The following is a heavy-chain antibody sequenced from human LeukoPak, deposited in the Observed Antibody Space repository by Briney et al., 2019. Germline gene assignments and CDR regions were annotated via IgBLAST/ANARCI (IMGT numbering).Heavy chain of an antibody. J-gene: IGHJ4*02. CDR2: ISSSSSTI. V-gene: IGHV3-48*01. CDR3: ARDREGDY. CDR1: GSTFSGYS. Sequence: GGSLRLSCAASGSTFSGYSMNWVRQAPGKGLEWVSYISSSSSTIYYADSVKGRFTISRDNAKNSLYLQMNSLRAEDTAVYYCARDREGDYWGQGTLVTVSS. D-gene: IGHD1-26*01.